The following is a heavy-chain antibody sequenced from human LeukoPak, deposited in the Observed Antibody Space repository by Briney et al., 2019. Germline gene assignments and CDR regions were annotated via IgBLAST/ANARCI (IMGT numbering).Heavy chain of an antibody. J-gene: IGHJ6*02. Sequence: GGSLRLSCAASGFTVSSNYMSWVRQAPGKGLEWVSVTYSGGSTYYADSVKGRFTISRGNSKNTLYLQMNSLRAEDTAVYYCARDRRTDYYDSSGYYSRSYYYGMDVWGQGTTVTVSS. D-gene: IGHD3-22*01. CDR1: GFTVSSNY. CDR3: ARDRRTDYYDSSGYYSRSYYYGMDV. V-gene: IGHV3-66*01. CDR2: TYSGGST.